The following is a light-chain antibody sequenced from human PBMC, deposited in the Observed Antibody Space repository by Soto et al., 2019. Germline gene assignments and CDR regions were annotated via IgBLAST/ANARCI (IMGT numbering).Light chain of an antibody. CDR1: QSVRGSY. J-gene: IGKJ1*01. Sequence: EIVLTQSPGTLSLSPGERATLSCRASQSVRGSYLGWYQQRPGQAPRLLIYDASKRATGIPDRFSGSGSGTDFTLTISRLEAEDLAVYYCQQYSNTPGTFGQGTKVEIK. V-gene: IGKV3-20*01. CDR2: DAS. CDR3: QQYSNTPGT.